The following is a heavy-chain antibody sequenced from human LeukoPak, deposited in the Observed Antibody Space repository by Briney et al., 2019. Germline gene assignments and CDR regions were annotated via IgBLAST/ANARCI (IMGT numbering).Heavy chain of an antibody. J-gene: IGHJ6*03. V-gene: IGHV1-69*04. CDR3: AIDSTINYYYYYMDV. D-gene: IGHD2-2*01. Sequence: ASVKVSCKASGGTFSSYAIIWVRQAPGQGLEWMGRIIPILGIANYAQKFQGRVTITTDESTSTAYMELSSLRSEDTAVYYCAIDSTINYYYYYMDVWGKGTTVTVSS. CDR2: IIPILGIA. CDR1: GGTFSSYA.